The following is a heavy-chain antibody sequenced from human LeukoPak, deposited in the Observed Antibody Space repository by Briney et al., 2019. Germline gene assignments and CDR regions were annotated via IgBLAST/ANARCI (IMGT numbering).Heavy chain of an antibody. CDR3: ASAGQAGAARLYYYYYYMDV. V-gene: IGHV3-30*01. CDR2: ISYDGSNK. Sequence: GRSLRLSCAASGFTFSSYAMHWVRQAPGKGLEWVAVISYDGSNKYYADSVKGRFTIPRDNSKNTLYLQMNSLRAEDTAVYYCASAGQAGAARLYYYYYYMDVWGKGTTVTVSS. J-gene: IGHJ6*03. CDR1: GFTFSSYA. D-gene: IGHD6-6*01.